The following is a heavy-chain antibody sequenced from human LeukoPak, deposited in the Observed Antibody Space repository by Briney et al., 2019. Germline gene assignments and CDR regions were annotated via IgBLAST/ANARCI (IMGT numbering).Heavy chain of an antibody. J-gene: IGHJ1*01. CDR1: GYSISSGYY. Sequence: SETLSLTCTVSGYSISSGYYWGWIRQPPGKGLEWIGSIYHSGSTYYNPSLKSRVTISVDTSKNQFSLKLSSVTAAAPAVYYCASYISRGTRLFQPWAQGPLATAS. CDR3: ASYISRGTRLFQP. CDR2: IYHSGST. D-gene: IGHD6-13*01. V-gene: IGHV4-38-2*02.